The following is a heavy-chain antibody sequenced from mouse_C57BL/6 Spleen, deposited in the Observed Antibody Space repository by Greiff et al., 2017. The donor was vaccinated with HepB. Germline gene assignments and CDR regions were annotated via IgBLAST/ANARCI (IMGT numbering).Heavy chain of an antibody. V-gene: IGHV1-64*01. CDR1: GYTFISYW. Sequence: QVQLQQSGAELVKPGASVKLSCKASGYTFISYWMHWVKQRPGQGLEWIGMIHPNSGSTNYNEKSKSKATLTVDKSSSTAYMQLSSLTSEDSAVYYCARDSNYGAWFAYWGQGTLVTVSA. D-gene: IGHD2-5*01. CDR3: ARDSNYGAWFAY. CDR2: IHPNSGST. J-gene: IGHJ3*01.